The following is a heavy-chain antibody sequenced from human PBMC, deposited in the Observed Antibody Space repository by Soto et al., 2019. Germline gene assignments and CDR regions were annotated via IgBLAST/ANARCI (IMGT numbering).Heavy chain of an antibody. CDR2: IYYSGST. Sequence: QVQLQESGPGLVKPSETLSLICTVSGGSISNNYWSWIRQSPGKGLEWIGYIYYSGSTNYNPSLKSRVTISVDTSKNQFSLKLYSVTAADTAVYYCVRGGWSHDSWGQGTLVTVSS. CDR3: VRGGWSHDS. V-gene: IGHV4-59*01. D-gene: IGHD6-19*01. J-gene: IGHJ4*02. CDR1: GGSISNNY.